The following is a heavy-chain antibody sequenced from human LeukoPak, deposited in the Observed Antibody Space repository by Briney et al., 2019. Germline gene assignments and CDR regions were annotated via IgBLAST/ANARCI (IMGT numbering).Heavy chain of an antibody. CDR1: SGFMSSNNCY. V-gene: IGHV4-39*01. CDR3: ARLVSYDVLTENFYKYYMDV. D-gene: IGHD3-9*01. Sequence: SETLSLTCTVSSGFMSSNNCYWGWIRQPPGKGLEWIGSIYYTGSTFYNPSLKSRVTMSLDALKNQFTLKVTSVTATDTAVYYCARLVSYDVLTENFYKYYMDVCGNRTTVTVCS. J-gene: IGHJ6*03. CDR2: IYYTGST.